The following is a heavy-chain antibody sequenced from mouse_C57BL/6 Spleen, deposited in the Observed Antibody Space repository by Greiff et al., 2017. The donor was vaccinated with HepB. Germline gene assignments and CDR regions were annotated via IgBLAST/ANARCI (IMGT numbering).Heavy chain of an antibody. CDR3: ANYAYEGYFDV. CDR1: GYAFSSSW. Sequence: VQLQQSGPELVKPGASVKISCKASGYAFSSSWMNWVKQRPGKGLEWIGRIYPGDGDTNYNGKFKGKATLTADKSSSTAYMQLSSLTSEDSAVYFCANYAYEGYFDVWGTGTTVTVSS. J-gene: IGHJ1*03. D-gene: IGHD6-5*01. CDR2: IYPGDGDT. V-gene: IGHV1-82*01.